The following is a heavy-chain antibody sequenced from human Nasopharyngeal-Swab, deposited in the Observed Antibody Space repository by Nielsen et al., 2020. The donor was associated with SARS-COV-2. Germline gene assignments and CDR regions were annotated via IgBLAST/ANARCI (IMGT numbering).Heavy chain of an antibody. D-gene: IGHD3-22*01. CDR2: IIPIFGTA. V-gene: IGHV1-69*13. CDR3: AGAGYDSSGTRPPYYGMDV. Sequence: SVKVSCKASGGTFSSYAISWVRQAPGQGLEWMGGIIPIFGTANYARKFQGRATITADESTSTAYMELSSLRSEDTAVYYCAGAGYDSSGTRPPYYGMDVWGQGTTVTVSS. CDR1: GGTFSSYA. J-gene: IGHJ6*02.